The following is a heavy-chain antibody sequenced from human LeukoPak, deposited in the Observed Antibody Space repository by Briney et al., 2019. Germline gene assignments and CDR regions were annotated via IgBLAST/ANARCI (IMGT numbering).Heavy chain of an antibody. V-gene: IGHV3-30*02. CDR3: ARNLSTDRSSSGGYYDY. CDR2: IRYDGSNK. D-gene: IGHD6-6*01. Sequence: GGSLRLSCAASGSTFSSYGMHWVRQAPGKGLEWVAFIRYDGSNKYYADSVKGRFTISRDNSKNTLYVQMSSLRAEDTAVYYCARNLSTDRSSSGGYYDYWGQGTLVTASS. CDR1: GSTFSSYG. J-gene: IGHJ4*02.